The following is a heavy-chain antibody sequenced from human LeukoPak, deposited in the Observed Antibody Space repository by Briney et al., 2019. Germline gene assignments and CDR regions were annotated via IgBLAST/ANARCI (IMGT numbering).Heavy chain of an antibody. J-gene: IGHJ3*02. Sequence: PSETLSLTCTVSGGSISSSSYYWGWIRQPPGKGLEWIGSIYYSGSTYYNPSLKSRVTISVDTSKNQFSLKLTSMTAADTAVYYCARDSRYYYDSSGYHGAFDIWGQGTMVTVSS. V-gene: IGHV4-39*07. CDR2: IYYSGST. CDR3: ARDSRYYYDSSGYHGAFDI. CDR1: GGSISSSSYY. D-gene: IGHD3-22*01.